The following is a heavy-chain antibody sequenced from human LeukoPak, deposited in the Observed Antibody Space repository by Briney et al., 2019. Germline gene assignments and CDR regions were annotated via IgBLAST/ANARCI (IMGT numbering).Heavy chain of an antibody. V-gene: IGHV4-39*07. CDR2: IYYSGST. J-gene: IGHJ3*02. CDR1: GGSISSSSYY. D-gene: IGHD3-22*01. Sequence: SETLSLTCTVSGGSISSSSYYWGWIRQPPGKGLEWIGSIYYSGSTYYNPSLKSRVTISVDTSKNQFSLKLSSVTAADTAVYYCARRHYYDSSGYYYLAFDIWGQGTMVTVSS. CDR3: ARRHYYDSSGYYYLAFDI.